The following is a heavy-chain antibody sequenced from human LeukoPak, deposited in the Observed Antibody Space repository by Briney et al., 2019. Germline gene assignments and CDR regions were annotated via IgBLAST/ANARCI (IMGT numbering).Heavy chain of an antibody. CDR2: IYYSGST. D-gene: IGHD1-7*01. Sequence: SETLSLTCTVSGGSISSSSYYWGWIRQPPGEGLEWIGSIYYSGSTYYNPSLKSRVTISVDTSKNQFSLKLSSVTAADTAVYYCARHHNKLELPPLGYFDYWGQGTLVTVSS. J-gene: IGHJ4*02. CDR1: GGSISSSSYY. CDR3: ARHHNKLELPPLGYFDY. V-gene: IGHV4-39*01.